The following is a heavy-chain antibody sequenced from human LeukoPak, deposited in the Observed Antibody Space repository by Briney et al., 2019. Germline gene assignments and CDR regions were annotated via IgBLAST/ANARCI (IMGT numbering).Heavy chain of an antibody. CDR2: ISSSSSYI. Sequence: GGSLRLSCAASGFTFSSYSMTWVRQAPGKGLEWVSSISSSSSYIYYADSVKGRFTISRDNAKNSLYLQMNSLRAEDTAVYYCARDPNLRYFDYWGQGTLVTVSS. J-gene: IGHJ4*02. CDR1: GFTFSSYS. CDR3: ARDPNLRYFDY. V-gene: IGHV3-21*01. D-gene: IGHD3-9*01.